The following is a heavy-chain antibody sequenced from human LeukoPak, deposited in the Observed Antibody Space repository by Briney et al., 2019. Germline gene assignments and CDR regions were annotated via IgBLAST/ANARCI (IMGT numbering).Heavy chain of an antibody. CDR2: ISGSAHKI. D-gene: IGHD5-18*01. V-gene: IGHV3-23*01. J-gene: IGHJ4*02. CDR3: AGRPTGYSSGYIH. Sequence: GGSLRLSCVASGITFSSYAVSWVRQAPEKGLDWVSVISGSAHKIRYADSVKGRFTISRDNSENIVYLQMNNLRVEDTAVYYCAGRPTGYSSGYIHWGQGTLVTVSS. CDR1: GITFSSYA.